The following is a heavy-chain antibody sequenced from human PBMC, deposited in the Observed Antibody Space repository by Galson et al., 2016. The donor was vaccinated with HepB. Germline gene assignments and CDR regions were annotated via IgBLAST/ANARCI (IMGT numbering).Heavy chain of an antibody. D-gene: IGHD2/OR15-2a*01. CDR2: INSTRTIT. CDR1: AFSFSSYS. Sequence: SLRLSCAASAFSFSSYSMNWVRQAPGKGLEWISYINSTRTITYYADSVKGRFTISRDNAKNSLYLQMDSLRDDDTAVYYCARKSPFGPFDYWGHGTLVSVSS. J-gene: IGHJ4*01. CDR3: ARKSPFGPFDY. V-gene: IGHV3-48*02.